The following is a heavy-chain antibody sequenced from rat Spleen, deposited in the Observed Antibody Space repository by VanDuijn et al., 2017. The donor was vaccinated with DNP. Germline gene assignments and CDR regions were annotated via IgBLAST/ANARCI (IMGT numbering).Heavy chain of an antibody. J-gene: IGHJ2*01. CDR3: ASLYYDGSYYPDY. CDR1: GFTFSDYY. Sequence: EVQLVGSGGGLVQSGRSLKLSCAGSGFTFSDYYMAWVRQAPTKGLDWVASISPDGGHTYYRDSVKGRFTISRDNARSTLSLLMVNLRSEDTATYYCASLYYDGSYYPDYWGQGVMVTVSS. D-gene: IGHD1-12*02. V-gene: IGHV5-25*01. CDR2: ISPDGGHT.